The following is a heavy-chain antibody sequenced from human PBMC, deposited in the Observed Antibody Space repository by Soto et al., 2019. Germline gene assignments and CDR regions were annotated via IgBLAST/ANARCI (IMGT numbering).Heavy chain of an antibody. V-gene: IGHV5-10-1*01. Sequence: GESLKISCKGSGYSFTSYWISWVRQMPGKGLEWMGRIDPSDSYTNYSPSFQGHVTISADKSISTAYLQWSSLKASDTAMYYCARRVDSAYYYYYGMDVWGQGTTVTVSS. CDR1: GYSFTSYW. D-gene: IGHD2-15*01. CDR3: ARRVDSAYYYYYGMDV. J-gene: IGHJ6*02. CDR2: IDPSDSYT.